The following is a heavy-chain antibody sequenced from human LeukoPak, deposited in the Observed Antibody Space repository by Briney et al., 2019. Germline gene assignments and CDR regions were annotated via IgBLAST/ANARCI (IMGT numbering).Heavy chain of an antibody. CDR3: AKDGGIVGATTSYFDY. D-gene: IGHD1-26*01. Sequence: PGGSLRLSCAASGFTFSSYGMSWVRQAPGKGPEWVSAISGSGGSTYYADSVKGRFTISRDNSKNTLYLQMNSLRAEDTAVYYCAKDGGIVGATTSYFDYWGQGTLVTVSS. CDR1: GFTFSSYG. J-gene: IGHJ4*02. V-gene: IGHV3-23*01. CDR2: ISGSGGST.